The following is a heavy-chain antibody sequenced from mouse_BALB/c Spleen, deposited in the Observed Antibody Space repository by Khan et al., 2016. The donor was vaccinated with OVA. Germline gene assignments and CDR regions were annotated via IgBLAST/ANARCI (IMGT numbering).Heavy chain of an antibody. CDR3: ARAVTITTVVATDVDY. CDR1: GYSITSDYA. D-gene: IGHD1-1*01. Sequence: EVQLQESGPGLVKPSQSLSLTCTVTGYSITSDYAWNWIRQFPGNKLEWMGYISYSGRTSYNPSLKSRISITRETSKHHIFLPFNSVTTEDTATYYCARAVTITTVVATDVDYWGQGTTLTVSS. CDR2: ISYSGRT. J-gene: IGHJ2*01. V-gene: IGHV3-2*02.